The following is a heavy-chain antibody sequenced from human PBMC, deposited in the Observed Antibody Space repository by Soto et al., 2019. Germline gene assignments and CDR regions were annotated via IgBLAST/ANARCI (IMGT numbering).Heavy chain of an antibody. V-gene: IGHV7-4-1*01. CDR3: ARDRTIFGVVVSRNWFDP. D-gene: IGHD3-3*01. CDR1: GYTFTSYA. CDR2: INTNTGNP. J-gene: IGHJ5*02. Sequence: ASVKVSCKASGYTFTSYAMNWVRQAPGQGLEWMGWINTNTGNPTYAQGFTGRFVFSLDTSVSTAYLQICSLKAEDTAVYYCARDRTIFGVVVSRNWFDPWGQGTLVTVSS.